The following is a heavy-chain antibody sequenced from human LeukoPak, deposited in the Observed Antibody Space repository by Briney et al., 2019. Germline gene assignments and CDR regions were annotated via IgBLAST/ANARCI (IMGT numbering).Heavy chain of an antibody. V-gene: IGHV4-38-2*02. CDR2: IYHSGTI. CDR3: ARGLGRQQLVSPFDY. CDR1: GYSISSGYY. D-gene: IGHD6-13*01. J-gene: IGHJ4*02. Sequence: SETLSLTCTVSGYSISSGYYWGWIRQPLGKGLEWLASIYHSGTIYYNPSLKSRVTISVDTSKNQFSLKLTSVTAADTAVYYCARGLGRQQLVSPFDYWGQGTLVTVSS.